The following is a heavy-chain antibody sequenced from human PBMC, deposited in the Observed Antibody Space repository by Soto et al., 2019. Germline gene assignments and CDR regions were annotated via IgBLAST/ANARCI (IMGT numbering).Heavy chain of an antibody. CDR2: ISAGNGNT. J-gene: IGHJ6*02. D-gene: IGHD2-2*01. CDR1: GYTFTSYA. Sequence: QVQLVQSGAEVKKPGASVKVSCKASGYTFTSYAMHWVRQAPGQRLEWMGWISAGNGNTKYSQKFQGRVTITRDTSASTAYMELSSLRSEDTAVYYCAISRIVVVPAALPPRSDYYYGMDVWGQGTTVTVSS. CDR3: AISRIVVVPAALPPRSDYYYGMDV. V-gene: IGHV1-3*01.